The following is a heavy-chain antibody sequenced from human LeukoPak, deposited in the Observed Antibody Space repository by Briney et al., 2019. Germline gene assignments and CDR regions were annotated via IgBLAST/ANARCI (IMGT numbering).Heavy chain of an antibody. J-gene: IGHJ4*02. CDR2: ISGSGGST. CDR1: GFTFSSYA. Sequence: GGSLRLSCAASGFTFSSYAMRWVRQAPGKGLEWVSAISGSGGSTYYADSVKGRFTISRDNAKNSLYLQMNSLRAEDTAVYYCARDPGYNYGYVGFDYWGQGTLVTVSS. D-gene: IGHD5-18*01. CDR3: ARDPGYNYGYVGFDY. V-gene: IGHV3-23*01.